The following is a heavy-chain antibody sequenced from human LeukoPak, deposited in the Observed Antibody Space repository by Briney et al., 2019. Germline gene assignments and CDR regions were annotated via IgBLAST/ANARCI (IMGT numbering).Heavy chain of an antibody. J-gene: IGHJ3*02. Sequence: PGGSLRLSCAASGFTFSSYGMHWVRQAPGKGLEWVAVIWYDGSNKYYADSVKGRFTISRDNSKNTLYLQMNSLRAEDTAVYYCAKGYSYYYDSNAFDIWGQGTMVTVSS. CDR3: AKGYSYYYDSNAFDI. V-gene: IGHV3-33*06. CDR1: GFTFSSYG. D-gene: IGHD3-22*01. CDR2: IWYDGSNK.